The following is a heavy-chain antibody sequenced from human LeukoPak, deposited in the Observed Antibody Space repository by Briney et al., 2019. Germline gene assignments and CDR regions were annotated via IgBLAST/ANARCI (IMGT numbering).Heavy chain of an antibody. D-gene: IGHD2-2*01. V-gene: IGHV3-53*01. CDR2: IYSGGST. CDR3: ARDVSSYWYFDL. J-gene: IGHJ2*01. CDR1: GFTFSGYT. Sequence: GGSLRLSCAASGFTFSGYTMNWVRQAPGKGLEWVSAIYSGGSTYYADSVKGRFTISRDNSKNTLYLQMNSLRAEDTAVYYCARDVSSYWYFDLWAVAPWSLSPQ.